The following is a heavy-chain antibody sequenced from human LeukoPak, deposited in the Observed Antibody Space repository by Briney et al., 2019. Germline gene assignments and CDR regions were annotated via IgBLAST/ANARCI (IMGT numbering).Heavy chain of an antibody. V-gene: IGHV3-23*01. J-gene: IGHJ4*02. D-gene: IGHD1-26*01. CDR2: ISRSVGST. Sequence: VGSLRLSCAASGFTFSSYAMSWVRQAPGQGLEWVSHISRSVGSTYYADSVKGGFTISRDNSKNTLYLQMNSLRAEDTAVYYCAKYGGSYHTPFDYWGQGTLVTVSS. CDR1: GFTFSSYA. CDR3: AKYGGSYHTPFDY.